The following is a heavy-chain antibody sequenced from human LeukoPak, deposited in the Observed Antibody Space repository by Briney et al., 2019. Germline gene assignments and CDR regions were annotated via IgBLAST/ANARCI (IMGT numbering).Heavy chain of an antibody. J-gene: IGHJ4*02. Sequence: GGSRRLSCAASGFTVSSNYMSWVRQAPGKGLEWVSAISGSGGSTYYADSVKGRFTISRDNSKNTLYLQMNSLRAEDTAVYYCAKDRLRWYSLFDYWGQGTLVTVSS. CDR1: GFTVSSNY. CDR2: ISGSGGST. V-gene: IGHV3-23*01. CDR3: AKDRLRWYSLFDY. D-gene: IGHD4-23*01.